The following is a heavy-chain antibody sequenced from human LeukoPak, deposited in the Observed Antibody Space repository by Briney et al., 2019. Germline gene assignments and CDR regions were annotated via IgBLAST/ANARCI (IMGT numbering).Heavy chain of an antibody. CDR3: ARGSSGYPSDY. CDR1: GFTFSRYA. D-gene: IGHD3-10*01. Sequence: QAWRSLRLSCAASGFTFSRYAMHWVRQAPGKGLEWVAFIRYDGSNKYYADSVKGRFTISRDNSKNTLYLQMNSLRAEDTAVYYCARGSSGYPSDYWGQGTLVTVSS. CDR2: IRYDGSNK. V-gene: IGHV3-30*14. J-gene: IGHJ4*02.